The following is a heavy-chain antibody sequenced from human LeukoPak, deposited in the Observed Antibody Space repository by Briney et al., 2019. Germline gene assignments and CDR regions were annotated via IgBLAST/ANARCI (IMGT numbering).Heavy chain of an antibody. CDR1: GGSISSYY. Sequence: PSETLSLTCTVSGGSISSYYWSWIRQPPGKGLEWIGYIYYSGSTNYNPSLKSRVTISVDTSKNQFSLKLSSVTAADMAVYYCARRMGSTSLNWFDPWGQGTLVTVSS. V-gene: IGHV4-59*01. CDR3: ARRMGSTSLNWFDP. D-gene: IGHD2-2*01. CDR2: IYYSGST. J-gene: IGHJ5*02.